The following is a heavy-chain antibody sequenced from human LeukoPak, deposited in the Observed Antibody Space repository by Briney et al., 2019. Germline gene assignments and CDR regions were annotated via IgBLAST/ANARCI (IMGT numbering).Heavy chain of an antibody. CDR3: ASATIPYYYDSSGSDRYFQH. CDR1: GGSFSGYY. D-gene: IGHD3-22*01. CDR2: INHSGST. Sequence: SETLSLTCAVYGGSFSGYYWSWIRQPPGKGLEWIGEINHSGSTNYNPSLKSRVTISVDTSKNQFSLKLSSVTAADTAVYYCASATIPYYYDSSGSDRYFQHWGQGTLVTVPS. V-gene: IGHV4-34*01. J-gene: IGHJ1*01.